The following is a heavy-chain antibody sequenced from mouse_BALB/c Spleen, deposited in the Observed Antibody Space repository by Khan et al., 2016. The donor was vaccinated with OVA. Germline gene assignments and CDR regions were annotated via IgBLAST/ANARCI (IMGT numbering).Heavy chain of an antibody. CDR3: VRAGYGAFAY. CDR2: ISDVGTST. D-gene: IGHD1-1*02. CDR1: GFTFSDYY. V-gene: IGHV5-4*02. Sequence: EVELVESGGGLVKPGGSLKLSCAASGFTFSDYYMYWVRQTPEKRLEWVATISDVGTSTYYPDSVQGRFTISRDTAKNSLYLQMSSLKSEDTALFYCVRAGYGAFAYWGQGTLVTVSA. J-gene: IGHJ3*01.